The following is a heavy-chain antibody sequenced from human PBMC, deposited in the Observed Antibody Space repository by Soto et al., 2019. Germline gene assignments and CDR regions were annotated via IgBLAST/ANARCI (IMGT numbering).Heavy chain of an antibody. CDR2: ITPSSGST. CDR3: ARAVSKKTAPIAY. V-gene: IGHV1-46*01. Sequence: QVQLVQSGAEVKNPGASVKISCKASGYTFTTYYMHWLRQARGQGLEWMGIITPSSGSTRYEQKFQYRVTMTRDTSTSTVYMELGSLRSEDTAGYYCARAVSKKTAPIAYWGQGTLVTVSS. J-gene: IGHJ4*02. D-gene: IGHD4-17*01. CDR1: GYTFTTYY.